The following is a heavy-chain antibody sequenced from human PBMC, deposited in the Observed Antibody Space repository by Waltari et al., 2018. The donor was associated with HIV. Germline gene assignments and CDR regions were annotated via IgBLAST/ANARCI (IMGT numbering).Heavy chain of an antibody. D-gene: IGHD3-3*02. CDR1: GSTFSSYS. J-gene: IGHJ4*02. Sequence: EVQLLEFGGGLVQPGGSLRLSCPAAGSTFSSYSMSWVRQAPGKGLSWVSTIRGSGDTFHADSVKGRFTIARDNTANTLYRQMNSLRAEDTAVYYCAKVPTYLNLWTGYSLDYWGQGTLVTVSS. CDR2: IRGSGDT. V-gene: IGHV3-23*01. CDR3: AKVPTYLNLWTGYSLDY.